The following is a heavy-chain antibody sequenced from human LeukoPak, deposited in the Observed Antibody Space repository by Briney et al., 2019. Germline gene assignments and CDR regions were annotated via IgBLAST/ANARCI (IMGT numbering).Heavy chain of an antibody. V-gene: IGHV3-74*01. CDR2: INGDGSNV. J-gene: IGHJ4*02. CDR3: ARETAVAGTGFDY. CDR1: GFIFSNYY. D-gene: IGHD6-19*01. Sequence: GGSLRLSCAASGFIFSNYYMHWVRQAPGKGLVWVSHINGDGSNVNYADSVKGRFTISRDNSKNTLYLQMNSLRAEDTAVYYCARETAVAGTGFDYWGQGTLVTVSS.